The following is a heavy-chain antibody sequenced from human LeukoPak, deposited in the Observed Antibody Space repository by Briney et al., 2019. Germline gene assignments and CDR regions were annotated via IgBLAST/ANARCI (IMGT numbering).Heavy chain of an antibody. Sequence: ASVKVSCKASGYTFTGYYMHWVRQAPGQGLEWMGWINPNSGGTNYAQKFQGRVTMTRDTSISTAYMELSRLRSDDTAVYYCARDGGGATYYYYYYMDVWGKGTTVTVS. J-gene: IGHJ6*03. V-gene: IGHV1-2*02. D-gene: IGHD1-26*01. CDR3: ARDGGGATYYYYYYMDV. CDR2: INPNSGGT. CDR1: GYTFTGYY.